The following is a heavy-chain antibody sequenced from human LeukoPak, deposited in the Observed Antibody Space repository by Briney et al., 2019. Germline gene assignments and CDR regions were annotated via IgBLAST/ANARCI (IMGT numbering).Heavy chain of an antibody. V-gene: IGHV4-34*01. J-gene: IGHJ4*02. D-gene: IGHD3-22*01. CDR2: INHSGST. CDR3: ARCNWRWLLPRYYFDY. Sequence: PSETLSLTCAVYGGSFSDYYWSWIRQPPGKGLEWIGEINHSGSTNYNPSLKSRVTISVDTSKNQFSLKLSSVTAADTAVYYCARCNWRWLLPRYYFDYWVQGTLVTVSS. CDR1: GGSFSDYY.